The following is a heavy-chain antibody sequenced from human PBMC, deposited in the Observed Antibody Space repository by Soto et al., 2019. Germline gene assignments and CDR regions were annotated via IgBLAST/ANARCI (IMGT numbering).Heavy chain of an antibody. Sequence: PWETLSLTSTVSVASTTSVDYYWNWIRQHPGKGLEWIGYIYNSGTTYYNPSLKSRATISVDTSKNQFSLKLSSVTVVDTSVYYCASRPAGLICNWFDPWGQGTLVTVSS. J-gene: IGHJ5*02. CDR3: ASRPAGLICNWFDP. D-gene: IGHD2-15*01. V-gene: IGHV4-31*03. CDR2: IYNSGTT. CDR1: VASTTSVDYY.